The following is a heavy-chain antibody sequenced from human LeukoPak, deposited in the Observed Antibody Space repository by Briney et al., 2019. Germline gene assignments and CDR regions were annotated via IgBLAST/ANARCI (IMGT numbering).Heavy chain of an antibody. CDR1: SGSLSSFY. Sequence: ASETLSLTCTVSSGSLSSFYWNWIRQPAGKGLEWVGRIYPSGSTDYNASLKSRVTMSVDTSKKQFSLKLNSVTAADTAVYYCAKGSGSSGSSWPLLDYWGQGTLVTVSS. D-gene: IGHD6-13*01. CDR3: AKGSGSSGSSWPLLDY. V-gene: IGHV4-4*07. CDR2: IYPSGST. J-gene: IGHJ4*02.